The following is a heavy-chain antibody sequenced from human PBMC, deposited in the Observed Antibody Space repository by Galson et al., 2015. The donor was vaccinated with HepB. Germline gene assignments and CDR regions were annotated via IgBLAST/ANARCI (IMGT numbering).Heavy chain of an antibody. J-gene: IGHJ4*02. CDR3: ARSRMIGVFGN. D-gene: IGHD3-10*02. CDR1: GFTFSSYA. V-gene: IGHV3-23*01. Sequence: SLRLSCAASGFTFSSYAMSWVRQAPGKGLEWVSAISGSGGSTYYADSVKGRFTISRDNSKNTLYLQMNSLRAEDTAVYYCARSRMIGVFGNWGQGTLVTVSS. CDR2: ISGSGGST.